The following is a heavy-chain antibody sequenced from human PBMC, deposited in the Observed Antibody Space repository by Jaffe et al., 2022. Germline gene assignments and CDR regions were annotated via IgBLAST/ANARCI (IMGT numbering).Heavy chain of an antibody. CDR1: GFTFSIYS. V-gene: IGHV3-21*01. Sequence: EVQLVESGGGLVKPGGSLRLSCAASGFTFSIYSMNWVRQGPGKGLEWVSSITSSSSYIYYADSVKGRFTISRDNAKNSLYLQMNSLRAEDTAVYYCTRRYCSTTNCYAFVDWGQGTLVTVSS. CDR3: TRRYCSTTNCYAFVD. D-gene: IGHD2-2*01. CDR2: ITSSSSYI. J-gene: IGHJ4*02.